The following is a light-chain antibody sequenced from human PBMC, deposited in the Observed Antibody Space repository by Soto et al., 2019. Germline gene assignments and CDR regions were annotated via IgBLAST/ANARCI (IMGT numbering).Light chain of an antibody. CDR2: GAS. CDR3: QQYNNWRT. V-gene: IGKV3-15*01. J-gene: IGKJ1*01. Sequence: IVMTPSPATLSVSPGERATLSCRASQSVSNNLAWYQQKPGQAPRLLIYGASTRATGIPARFSGSGSGTEFTLTISSLQSEDFAVYYCQQYNNWRTFGQGTKVDIK. CDR1: QSVSNN.